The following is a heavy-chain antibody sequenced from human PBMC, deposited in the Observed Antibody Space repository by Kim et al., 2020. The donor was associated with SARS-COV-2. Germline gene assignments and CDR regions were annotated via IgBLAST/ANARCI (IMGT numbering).Heavy chain of an antibody. CDR1: GFTFDDYA. Sequence: GGSLRLSCAASGFTFDDYAMHWVRQAPGKGLEWVSGISWNSGSIGYADSVKGRFTISRDNAKNSLYLQMNSLRAEDTALYYCAKNWNHYYYYYGMDVWGQGTTVTVSS. D-gene: IGHD1-1*01. J-gene: IGHJ6*02. CDR2: ISWNSGSI. V-gene: IGHV3-9*01. CDR3: AKNWNHYYYYYGMDV.